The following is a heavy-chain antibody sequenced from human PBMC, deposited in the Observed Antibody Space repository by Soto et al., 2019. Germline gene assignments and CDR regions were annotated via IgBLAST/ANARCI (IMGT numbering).Heavy chain of an antibody. J-gene: IGHJ4*02. CDR3: VRRQRDSGPNGDY. Sequence: SGPTLVNPTETLTLTCTFSGFSLSTSGMGVGWIRQPPGKALEWLALIYWHEDKRYSPSLSNRLTVTKDDSKNQVVLTMTDMEPVDTPTYYCVRRQRDSGPNGDYWGQGILVTVSS. V-gene: IGHV2-5*01. D-gene: IGHD3-10*01. CDR1: GFSLSTSGMG. CDR2: IYWHEDK.